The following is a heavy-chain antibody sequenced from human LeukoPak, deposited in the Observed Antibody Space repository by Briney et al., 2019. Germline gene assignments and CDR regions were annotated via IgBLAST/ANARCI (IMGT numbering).Heavy chain of an antibody. D-gene: IGHD3-3*01. CDR3: AKGAPTYYDFWSGNHPYYFDY. CDR1: GASVSSGSYY. Sequence: PSETLSPTCTVSGASVSSGSYYWSWIRHPPGKVLEWVGYIYYSGSTNYPPSLESRVTISVDTSKNQFSLKLSSVTAADTAVYYCAKGAPTYYDFWSGNHPYYFDYWGQGTLVTVSS. J-gene: IGHJ4*02. CDR2: IYYSGST. V-gene: IGHV4-61*01.